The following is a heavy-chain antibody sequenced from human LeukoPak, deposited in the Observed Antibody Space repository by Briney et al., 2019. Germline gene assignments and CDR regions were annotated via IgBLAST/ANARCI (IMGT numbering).Heavy chain of an antibody. V-gene: IGHV1-58*02. CDR2: IVVGSGNT. CDR3: AAGQGYSYGYGEDAFDI. D-gene: IGHD5-18*01. Sequence: GASVKVSCKASGFTFTSSAMQWVRQARGQRLEWIGWIVVGSGNTNYAQKFQERVTITRDMSTSTAYMELSSLRSEDTAVYYCAAGQGYSYGYGEDAFDIWGQGTMVTVSS. CDR1: GFTFTSSA. J-gene: IGHJ3*02.